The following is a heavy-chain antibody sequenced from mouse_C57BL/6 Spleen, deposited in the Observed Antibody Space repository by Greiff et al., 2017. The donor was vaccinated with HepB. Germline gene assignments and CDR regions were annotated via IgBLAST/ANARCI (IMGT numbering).Heavy chain of an antibody. CDR3: ARSGGSSYGWYFDV. D-gene: IGHD1-1*01. J-gene: IGHJ1*03. CDR2: IHPNSGST. V-gene: IGHV1-64*01. CDR1: GYTFTSYW. Sequence: VQLQQPGAELVKPGASVKLSCKASGYTFTSYWMHWVKQRPGQGLEWIGMIHPNSGSTNYNEKFKSKATLTVDKSSSTAYMQLSSLTSENSAVYYCARSGGSSYGWYFDVWGTGTTVTVSS.